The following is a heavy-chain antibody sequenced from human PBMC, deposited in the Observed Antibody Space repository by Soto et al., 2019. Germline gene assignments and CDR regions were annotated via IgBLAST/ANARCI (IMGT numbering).Heavy chain of an antibody. Sequence: QVQLVESGGGVVQPGRSLRLSCAASGFTFSSYAMHWVRQAPGKGLEWVAVISYDGSNKYYADSVKGRFTISRDNSKNTLYLQMNSLRAEDTAVYYCARKDVVVVAARGSGWFDPWGQGTLVTVSS. J-gene: IGHJ5*02. CDR1: GFTFSSYA. V-gene: IGHV3-30-3*01. CDR3: ARKDVVVVAARGSGWFDP. CDR2: ISYDGSNK. D-gene: IGHD2-15*01.